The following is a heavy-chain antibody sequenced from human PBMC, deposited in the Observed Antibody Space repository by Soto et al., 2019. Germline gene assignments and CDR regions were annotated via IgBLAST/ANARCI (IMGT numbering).Heavy chain of an antibody. CDR3: ARHIGVPGTRGFDY. J-gene: IGHJ4*02. CDR1: GGSISDNNW. V-gene: IGHV4-4*02. CDR2: IYRSGTA. Sequence: QVQLQESGPGLVRPSGTLSLTCAVSGGSISDNNWWSWVRQPPGKGLEWIGEIYRSGTANYNPSLNSRVTISMDKSKNQISLHLYSVTAADSAVYYCARHIGVPGTRGFDYWGQGTLVTSPQ. D-gene: IGHD6-19*01.